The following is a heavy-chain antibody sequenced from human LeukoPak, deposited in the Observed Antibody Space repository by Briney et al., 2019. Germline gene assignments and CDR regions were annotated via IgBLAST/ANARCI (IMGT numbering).Heavy chain of an antibody. Sequence: SETLSLTCTVSGGSISTGDYYWSWIRQPPGKGLEYIGYIYYSGSTYYNPSLKSRITISVDTSKNQFSLKLSSVPAADTAVYYCAVGHYYHSSGYLFDSWGQGTLVTVSS. D-gene: IGHD3-22*01. CDR2: IYYSGST. CDR1: GGSISTGDYY. CDR3: AVGHYYHSSGYLFDS. V-gene: IGHV4-30-4*01. J-gene: IGHJ4*02.